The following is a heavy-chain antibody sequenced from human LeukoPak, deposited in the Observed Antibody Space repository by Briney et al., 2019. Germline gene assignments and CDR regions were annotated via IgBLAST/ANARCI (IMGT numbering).Heavy chain of an antibody. CDR2: ISGRGGYT. Sequence: PGGSLRLSCTASGFTFSSYAMSWVRQAPGKGLEWVSAISGRGGYTYHADSVKGRFTISRDNSKNTLYLQMNSLRAEDTAVYYCAKAGQYSSSLSPYYYYYYMDVWGKGTTLTVSS. CDR3: AKAGQYSSSLSPYYYYYYMDV. D-gene: IGHD6-6*01. V-gene: IGHV3-23*01. CDR1: GFTFSSYA. J-gene: IGHJ6*03.